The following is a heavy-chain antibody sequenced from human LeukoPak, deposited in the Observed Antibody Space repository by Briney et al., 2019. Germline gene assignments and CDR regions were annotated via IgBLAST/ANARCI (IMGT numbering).Heavy chain of an antibody. CDR2: ISYDGGHK. Sequence: PGGSLRLSCAASGFTFSNYDMHWVRQAPGKGLEWVTTISYDGGHKYYADSLKGRFTISRDNSKNTLYLQMNSLRVEDTAVYYCAKGFGGSYDVYFDYWGQGTLVTVSS. J-gene: IGHJ4*02. CDR1: GFTFSNYD. V-gene: IGHV3-30*18. CDR3: AKGFGGSYDVYFDY. D-gene: IGHD1-26*01.